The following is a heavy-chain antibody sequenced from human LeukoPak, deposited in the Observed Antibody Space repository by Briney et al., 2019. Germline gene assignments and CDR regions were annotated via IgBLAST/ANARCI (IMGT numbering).Heavy chain of an antibody. CDR2: ISPSGRHT. V-gene: IGHV3-11*03. D-gene: IGHD6-13*01. Sequence: GGSLRLSCAASGFTFSDYYMSWIRQAPGKGLEWVSYISPSGRHTNYADSVKGRFTISRDNAKNSLYLQMNSLRAEDTAVYYCARQPSSQDFDYWGQGALVTVSS. CDR1: GFTFSDYY. CDR3: ARQPSSQDFDY. J-gene: IGHJ4*02.